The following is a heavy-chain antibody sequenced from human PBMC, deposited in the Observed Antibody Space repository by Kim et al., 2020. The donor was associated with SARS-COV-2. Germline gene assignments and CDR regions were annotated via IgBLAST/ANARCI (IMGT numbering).Heavy chain of an antibody. D-gene: IGHD1-26*01. CDR2: ISYDGSDQ. J-gene: IGHJ6*02. V-gene: IGHV3-30*04. CDR1: GFTFSSYA. Sequence: GGSLRLSCAASGFTFSSYAFHWVRQAPGKGLEWVAVISYDGSDQYYADSVKGRFTISRDNSKNKVYLQMSSLRADDTAVYYCAREWELTRSGYYYGMDVWGQGTTVMVSS. CDR3: AREWELTRSGYYYGMDV.